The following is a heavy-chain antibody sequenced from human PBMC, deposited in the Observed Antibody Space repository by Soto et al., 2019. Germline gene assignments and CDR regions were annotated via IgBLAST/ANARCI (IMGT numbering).Heavy chain of an antibody. J-gene: IGHJ5*02. CDR1: GYTFTSYG. CDR2: ISAYNGNT. CDR3: ARAAEGWFGELAWFDP. V-gene: IGHV1-18*01. Sequence: ASVKVSCKASGYTFTSYGISWVRQAPGQGLEWMGWISAYNGNTNYAQKLQGRVTMTTETSTSKAYMELGSLRSDDTAVYYCARAAEGWFGELAWFDPWGQGTLVTVSS. D-gene: IGHD3-10*01.